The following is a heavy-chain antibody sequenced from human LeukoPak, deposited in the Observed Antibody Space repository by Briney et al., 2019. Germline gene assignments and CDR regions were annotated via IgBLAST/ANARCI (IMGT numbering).Heavy chain of an antibody. Sequence: GGSLRLSRVASGFTFSSYGMNWVRQAPGKGLQWVSSIANTGGNTYYADSVRGRFTISRDNSKNTLYLQMSSLRDEDTAVYYCAKEGIGAAGRRFDCWGQGTPVTVSS. D-gene: IGHD6-13*01. CDR3: AKEGIGAAGRRFDC. V-gene: IGHV3-23*01. CDR1: GFTFSSYG. J-gene: IGHJ4*02. CDR2: IANTGGNT.